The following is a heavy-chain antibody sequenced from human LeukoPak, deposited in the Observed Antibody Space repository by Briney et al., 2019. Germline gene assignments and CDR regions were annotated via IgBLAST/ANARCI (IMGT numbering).Heavy chain of an antibody. V-gene: IGHV4-34*01. CDR3: ARLPPRNGVGATIYYMDV. Sequence: PSETLSLTCAVYAGSFSGYYWSWIRQPPGKGLEWIGEINHSGSTNYNPSLKSRVTISVDTSKNQFSLKLSSVTAADTAVYYCARLPPRNGVGATIYYMDVWGKGTTVTVSS. CDR1: AGSFSGYY. CDR2: INHSGST. J-gene: IGHJ6*03. D-gene: IGHD1-26*01.